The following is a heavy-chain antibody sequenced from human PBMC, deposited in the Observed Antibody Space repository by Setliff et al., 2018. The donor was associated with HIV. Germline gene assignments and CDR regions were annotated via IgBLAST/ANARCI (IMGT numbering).Heavy chain of an antibody. J-gene: IGHJ4*02. V-gene: IGHV1-2*02. D-gene: IGHD4-17*01. CDR2: VYPNTGGT. CDR1: GYTFTEYY. Sequence: ASVKVSCKASGYTFTEYYIHWVRQAPGQGPEWIGWVYPNTGGTKYGQKFQGRVTMTRDTSISTAYMELSWLTSDDTAIYYCTRSTTADWGQGMMVTVSS. CDR3: TRSTTAD.